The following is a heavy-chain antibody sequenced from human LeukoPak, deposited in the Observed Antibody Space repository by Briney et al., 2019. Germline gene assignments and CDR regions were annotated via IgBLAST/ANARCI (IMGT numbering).Heavy chain of an antibody. CDR1: GFTFSDYY. D-gene: IGHD5-18*01. Sequence: GGSLTLSCAASGFTFSDYYMSWIRQAPGKGLEWVSYISSTSSYTNYADSVKGRFTISRDNAKNSLYLQMNSLRAEDTAVYYCARSNRGVIQLPDYWGQRTVVPVSS. CDR2: ISSTSSYT. J-gene: IGHJ4*02. V-gene: IGHV3-11*03. CDR3: ARSNRGVIQLPDY.